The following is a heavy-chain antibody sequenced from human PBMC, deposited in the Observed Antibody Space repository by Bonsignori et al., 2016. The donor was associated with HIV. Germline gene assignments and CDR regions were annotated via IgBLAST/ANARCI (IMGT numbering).Heavy chain of an antibody. D-gene: IGHD2-2*01. CDR2: ISAYNGNT. J-gene: IGHJ3*02. V-gene: IGHV1-18*01. Sequence: WVRQAPGQGLEWMGWISAYNGNTNYAQKLQGRVTMTTDTSTSTAYMELRSLRSDDTAVYYCARDLMVQDIVVVPAAMVPDAFDIWGQGTMVTVSS. CDR3: ARDLMVQDIVVVPAAMVPDAFDI.